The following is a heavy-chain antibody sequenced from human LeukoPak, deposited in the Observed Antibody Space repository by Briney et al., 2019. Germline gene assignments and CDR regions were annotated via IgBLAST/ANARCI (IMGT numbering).Heavy chain of an antibody. CDR3: ARTRWGLYYFDY. CDR2: IWYDGSNK. CDR1: GFTFSSYG. V-gene: IGHV3-33*01. Sequence: PGGSLRLSCAASGFTFSSYGMHWVRQAPGKGLEWVAVIWYDGSNKYYADSVKGRFTISRDNSKNTLYLQMNSLRAEDTAVYYCARTRWGLYYFDYWGQGTLVTLSS. J-gene: IGHJ4*02. D-gene: IGHD1-26*01.